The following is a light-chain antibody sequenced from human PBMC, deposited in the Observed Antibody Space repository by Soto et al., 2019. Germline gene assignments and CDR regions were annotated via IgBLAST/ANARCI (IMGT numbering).Light chain of an antibody. CDR2: GAS. V-gene: IGKV3-20*01. CDR3: QQYGSSPPRT. CDR1: QSVSSSY. Sequence: EIVLTQSPGTLSFSPWERSTLSCRASQSVSSSYLAWYQQKPGQAPRLLIYGASSRATGIPDRFSGSGSGTDFTLTISRLEPEDFAVYYCQQYGSSPPRTFGQGTKVDIK. J-gene: IGKJ1*01.